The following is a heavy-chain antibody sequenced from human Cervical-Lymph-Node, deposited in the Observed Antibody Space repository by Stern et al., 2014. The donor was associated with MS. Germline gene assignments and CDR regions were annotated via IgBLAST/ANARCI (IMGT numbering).Heavy chain of an antibody. D-gene: IGHD3-10*01. V-gene: IGHV2-5*02. CDR3: AHRRGGSYCFDY. Sequence: QVTLKESGPTLVKPTQTLTLTCTFSGFSLTTGGVGVGWIRRPPGKALEWLAFIYWDDDRRYTPSLRSRLTLTPDPSKNQVVLTMTNMDPVDTATYYCAHRRGGSYCFDYWGQGTLVTVSS. J-gene: IGHJ4*02. CDR1: GFSLTTGGVG. CDR2: IYWDDDR.